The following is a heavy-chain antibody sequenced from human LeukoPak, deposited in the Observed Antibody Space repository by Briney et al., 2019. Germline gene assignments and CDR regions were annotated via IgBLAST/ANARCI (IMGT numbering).Heavy chain of an antibody. V-gene: IGHV1-69*13. CDR2: IIPIFGTA. D-gene: IGHD4-23*01. J-gene: IGHJ3*02. Sequence: ASLKVSCKASGGTFSSYAISWVRQAPGQGLEWMGGIIPIFGTANYAQKFQGRVTITADESTSTAYMELGSLRSEDTAVYYCARDGSGDYGGNPDAFDIWGQGTMVTVSS. CDR3: ARDGSGDYGGNPDAFDI. CDR1: GGTFSSYA.